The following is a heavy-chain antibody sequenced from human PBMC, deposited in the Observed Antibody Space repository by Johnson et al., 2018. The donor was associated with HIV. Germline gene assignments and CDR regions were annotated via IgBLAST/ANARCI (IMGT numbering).Heavy chain of an antibody. CDR2: ISWNSGSI. CDR1: GFTFDDYA. J-gene: IGHJ3*02. Sequence: VQLVESGGGLVQPGRSLRLSCAASGFTFDDYAMHWVRQAPGKGLEWVSGISWNSGSIGYADSVKGRFTISRDNAKNSLYLQMNSLRAEDTALYYCAKALRVVTAPFAFDIWGQGTMVTVSS. V-gene: IGHV3-9*01. CDR3: AKALRVVTAPFAFDI. D-gene: IGHD2-21*02.